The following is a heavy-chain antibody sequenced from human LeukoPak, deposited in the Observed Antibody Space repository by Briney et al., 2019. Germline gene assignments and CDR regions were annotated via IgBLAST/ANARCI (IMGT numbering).Heavy chain of an antibody. V-gene: IGHV3-48*01. Sequence: PGGSLRLSCAASGFTFSSYAMTWVRQAPGKGLEWVSYISSSSSTIYYADSVKGRFTISRDNAKNSLYLQMNSLRAEDTAVYYCARGAFLGYGDYNWFDPWGQGTLVTVSS. CDR3: ARGAFLGYGDYNWFDP. CDR1: GFTFSSYA. CDR2: ISSSSSTI. J-gene: IGHJ5*02. D-gene: IGHD4-17*01.